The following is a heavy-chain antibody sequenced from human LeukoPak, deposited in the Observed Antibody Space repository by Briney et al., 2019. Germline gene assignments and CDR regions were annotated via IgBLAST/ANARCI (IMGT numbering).Heavy chain of an antibody. D-gene: IGHD1-26*01. V-gene: IGHV3-66*01. J-gene: IGHJ4*02. CDR3: ARADGVGASWVAYGY. CDR1: GFTVSSNY. CDR2: IYSGGST. Sequence: GGSLRLSCAASGFTVSSNYMSWVRQAPGKGLEWVSVIYSGGSTYYADSVKGRFTISRDNSKNTLYLQMNSLRAEDTAVYYCARADGVGASWVAYGYWGQGTLVTVSS.